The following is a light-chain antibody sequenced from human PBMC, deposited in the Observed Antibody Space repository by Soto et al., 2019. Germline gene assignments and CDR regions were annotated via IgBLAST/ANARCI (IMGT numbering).Light chain of an antibody. Sequence: DIQMTQSPSSLSASVGDRVTITCWAGQGIRNDLARFQQKTGKAPKRLIYAASNLQSGVPSRFSGSGSETEFSLTIRALQTEEFATYECQQLSRYTLTVGGGTKGEI. V-gene: IGKV1-17*01. CDR3: QQLSRYTLT. CDR1: QGIRND. J-gene: IGKJ4*01. CDR2: AAS.